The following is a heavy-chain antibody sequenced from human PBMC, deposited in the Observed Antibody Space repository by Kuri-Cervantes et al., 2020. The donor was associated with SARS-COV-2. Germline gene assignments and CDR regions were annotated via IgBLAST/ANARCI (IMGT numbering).Heavy chain of an antibody. J-gene: IGHJ4*02. CDR2: ISVWNRNT. CDR1: GYTFTDYY. Sequence: ASVKVSCKASGYTFTDYYINWVRLAPGQGLECLGWISVWNRNTDYAQKVQGRVTMTTDTSTSTAYMELRSLRSDDTAVYFCARGYYSHFDYWGQGTLVTVSS. V-gene: IGHV1-18*04. CDR3: ARGYYSHFDY. D-gene: IGHD1-26*01.